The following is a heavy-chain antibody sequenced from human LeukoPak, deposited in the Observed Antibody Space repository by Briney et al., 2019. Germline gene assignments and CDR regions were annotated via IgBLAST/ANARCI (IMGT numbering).Heavy chain of an antibody. D-gene: IGHD6-19*01. CDR1: GFTFSSYA. Sequence: PGGSLRLSCAASGFTFSSYAMSWVRQAPGKGLEWVSAISGSGGSTYYADSVMGRFTISRDNSKNTLYLQMNSLRAEDTAVYYCAKDLGSGWSGWFDPWGQGTLVTVSS. CDR3: AKDLGSGWSGWFDP. CDR2: ISGSGGST. J-gene: IGHJ5*02. V-gene: IGHV3-23*01.